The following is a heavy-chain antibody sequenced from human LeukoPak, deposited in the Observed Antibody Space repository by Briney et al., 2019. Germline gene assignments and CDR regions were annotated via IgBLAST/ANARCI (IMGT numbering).Heavy chain of an antibody. CDR2: ISGSGGST. V-gene: IGHV3-23*01. J-gene: IGHJ5*02. CDR3: AKEGLYTSGSSDWFDP. CDR1: GFPFSNYW. D-gene: IGHD6-19*01. Sequence: GGSLRLSCAASGFPFSNYWMSWVRQAPGKGLEWVSAISGSGGSTYYADSVKGRFTISRDNSKNTLYLQMNSLRAEDTAVYYCAKEGLYTSGSSDWFDPWGQGTLVTVSS.